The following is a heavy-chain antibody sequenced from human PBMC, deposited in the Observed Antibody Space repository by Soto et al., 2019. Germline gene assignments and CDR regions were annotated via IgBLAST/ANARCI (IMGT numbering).Heavy chain of an antibody. D-gene: IGHD6-6*01. Sequence: QITLKESGPTLVKPTQTLTLTCTFSGLSLSTSGVGVGWIRQPPGKALEWLALIYWGDDKRYSPSLKSRLTIPRDPSKNQGVLTMTNLDPVDTATYYCAHSQYSSSSGLSYSAYWVQGTLVAVS. V-gene: IGHV2-5*02. J-gene: IGHJ4*02. CDR2: IYWGDDK. CDR3: AHSQYSSSSGLSYSAY. CDR1: GLSLSTSGVG.